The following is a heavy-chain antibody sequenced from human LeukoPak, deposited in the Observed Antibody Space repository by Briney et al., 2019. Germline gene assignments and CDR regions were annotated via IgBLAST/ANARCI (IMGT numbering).Heavy chain of an antibody. CDR2: IYYSGST. CDR3: ARGVVIAPQTFDY. CDR1: GESISGYY. D-gene: IGHD2-21*01. J-gene: IGHJ4*02. V-gene: IGHV4-59*01. Sequence: SETLSLTCTVSGESISGYYWSWIRQPPGKGLEWIGYIYYSGSTNYNPSLKSRVTISVDTSKNQFSLKLSSVTAADTAVYYCARGVVIAPQTFDYWGQGTLVTVSS.